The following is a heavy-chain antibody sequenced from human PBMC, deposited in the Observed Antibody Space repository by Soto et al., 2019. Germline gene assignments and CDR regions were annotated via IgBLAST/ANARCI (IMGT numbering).Heavy chain of an antibody. J-gene: IGHJ4*02. CDR2: INNDGTST. CDR1: GFIFSDYW. V-gene: IGHV3-74*03. Sequence: EVQLVESGGGLVQPGGSLRLSCAASGFIFSDYWMHWVRQVPGKGLVWGSRINNDGTSTKYADSVKGRFTISRDNARKMLYLQMSGLRADDTAVYYCATAQYYERSNYWGQGTLVTVSS. CDR3: ATAQYYERSNY. D-gene: IGHD3-16*01.